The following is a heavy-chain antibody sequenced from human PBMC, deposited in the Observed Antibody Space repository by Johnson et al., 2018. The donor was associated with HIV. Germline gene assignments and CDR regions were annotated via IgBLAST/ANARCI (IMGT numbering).Heavy chain of an antibody. CDR2: IYSGGST. V-gene: IGHV3-66*01. Sequence: MLLVESGGGLVQPGGSLRLSCVVSGFTVSSNYMSWVRQAPGKGLEWVSVIYSGGSTSYADSVKGRFTISRDNSNNTLHLQMNSLRPDDTAVYYCAREGIWYCSGGSCYGAFDIWGQGTMVTVSS. D-gene: IGHD2-15*01. CDR1: GFTVSSNY. J-gene: IGHJ3*02. CDR3: AREGIWYCSGGSCYGAFDI.